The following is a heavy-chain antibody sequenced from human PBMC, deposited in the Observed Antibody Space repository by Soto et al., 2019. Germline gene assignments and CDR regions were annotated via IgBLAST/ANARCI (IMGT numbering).Heavy chain of an antibody. CDR2: IYYSGST. D-gene: IGHD3-22*01. J-gene: IGHJ5*02. CDR3: ARDGTPYYYDSSGYYGNWFDP. CDR1: GGSISSGGDY. Sequence: SETLSLTCTVSGGSISSGGDYWSWIRQHPGKGLEWIGYIYYSGSTYYNPSLKSRVTISVDTSKNQFSLKLSSVTAADTAVYYCARDGTPYYYDSSGYYGNWFDPWGQGTLVTVSS. V-gene: IGHV4-31*03.